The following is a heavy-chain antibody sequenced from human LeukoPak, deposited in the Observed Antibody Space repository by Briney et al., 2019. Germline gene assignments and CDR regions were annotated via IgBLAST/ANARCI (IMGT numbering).Heavy chain of an antibody. V-gene: IGHV1-46*01. CDR1: GYTFTSYY. CDR3: ARAEWELLLDY. D-gene: IGHD1-26*01. CDR2: INPSGGST. Sequence: ASVKVSCKASGYTFTSYYMHWARQAPGQGLEWMGIINPSGGSTSYAQKFQGRVTMTRDMSTSTVYMELSSLRSEDTAVYYCARAEWELLLDYWGQGTLVTVSS. J-gene: IGHJ4*02.